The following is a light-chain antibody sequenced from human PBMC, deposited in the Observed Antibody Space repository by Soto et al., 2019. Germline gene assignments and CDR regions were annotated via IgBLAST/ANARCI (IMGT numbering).Light chain of an antibody. J-gene: IGKJ1*01. Sequence: SLSPGAVSLTQEERATLSCRASQSVSNNYLAWYQQKPGQAPRLLIYGASNRATGIPDRFSGSGSGTDFTLTISILEAEDIAVYYCQQYGSSGTFGQGTKVDIK. V-gene: IGKV3-20*01. CDR2: GAS. CDR3: QQYGSSGT. CDR1: QSVSNNY.